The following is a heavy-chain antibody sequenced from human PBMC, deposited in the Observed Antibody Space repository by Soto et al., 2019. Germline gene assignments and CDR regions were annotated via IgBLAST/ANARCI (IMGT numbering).Heavy chain of an antibody. D-gene: IGHD3-10*01. CDR1: GYTFTRHG. CDR3: ARQDNYVSGSHSASGMDV. CDR2: INVYNGNP. J-gene: IGHJ6*02. Sequence: QVQLVQSGAEVNKPGASVNVSCKASGYTFTRHGISWLRQAPGHGLEWMGWINVYNGNPDYAQRLQDRVTMTADTSTSTAYMELRSLRSDDTAVYYCARQDNYVSGSHSASGMDVWGQGTTVTVSS. V-gene: IGHV1-18*04.